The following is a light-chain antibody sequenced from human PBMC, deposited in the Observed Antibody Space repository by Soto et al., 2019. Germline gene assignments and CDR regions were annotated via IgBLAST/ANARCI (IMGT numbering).Light chain of an antibody. J-gene: IGKJ2*02. CDR3: QQYHNCSCT. CDR2: GAS. CDR1: QSISDT. Sequence: EIQMTQSPSTLSVSPGGRATPTCRASQSISDTLAWYQQRPGQAPRLLIYGASTRDTGFPARFSGCGSGTDFTLTISSLQSEDFAGYYCQQYHNCSCTFGQGTQL. V-gene: IGKV3-15*01.